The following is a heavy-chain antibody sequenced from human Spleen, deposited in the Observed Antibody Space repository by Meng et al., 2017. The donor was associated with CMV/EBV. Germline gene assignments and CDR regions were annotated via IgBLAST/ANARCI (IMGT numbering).Heavy chain of an antibody. D-gene: IGHD3-3*01. CDR3: AHRGPGDYDFWSGSIYMGGWFDP. J-gene: IGHJ5*02. CDR1: GFSLSTSGVG. CDR2: IYWNDDK. V-gene: IGHV2-5*01. Sequence: SGPTLVKPTQTLTLTCTFSGFSLSTSGVGVGWIRQPPGKALEWLALIYWNDDKRYSPSLKSRLTITKDTSKNQVVLTMTNMDPVDTATYYCAHRGPGDYDFWSGSIYMGGWFDPWGQGTLVTVSS.